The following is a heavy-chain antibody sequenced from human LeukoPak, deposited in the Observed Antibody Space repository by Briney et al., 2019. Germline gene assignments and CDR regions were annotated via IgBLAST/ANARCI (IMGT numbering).Heavy chain of an antibody. D-gene: IGHD2-2*01. CDR2: MNPNSGNT. CDR1: GYTVTELS. V-gene: IGHV1-8*03. Sequence: ASVKVSCKVSGYTVTELSMHWVRQATGQGLEWMGWMNPNSGNTGYAQKFQGRVTITRNPSISTAYMEMSSLRYEDTAVYYCARALGPAGYRWWFDPWGQGTLVTVSS. J-gene: IGHJ5*02. CDR3: ARALGPAGYRWWFDP.